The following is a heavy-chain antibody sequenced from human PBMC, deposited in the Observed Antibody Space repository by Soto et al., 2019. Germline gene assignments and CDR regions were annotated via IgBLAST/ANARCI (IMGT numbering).Heavy chain of an antibody. D-gene: IGHD6-13*01. CDR3: AFSSSSVNRFDP. CDR1: GDSFTNYW. V-gene: IGHV5-51*01. J-gene: IGHJ5*02. Sequence: GESLKISCKGSGDSFTNYWIAWVRQMPGKGLEWMGIIYPGDSDTKYSPSFQGQVTFSADKSISTAYLQWSSLKASDTAMYYCAFSSSSVNRFDPWGQGTLVTVSS. CDR2: IYPGDSDT.